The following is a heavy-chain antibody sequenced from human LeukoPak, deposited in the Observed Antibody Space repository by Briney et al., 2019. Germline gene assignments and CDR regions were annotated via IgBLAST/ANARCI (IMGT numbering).Heavy chain of an antibody. CDR3: AKDLSSVVVVAATPFGY. Sequence: PGGSLRLSCAASGFTFSSYAMSWVRQAPGKELEWVSAISGSGGSTYYADSVKGRFTISRDNSKNTLYLQMNSLRAEDTAVYYCAKDLSSVVVVAATPFGYWGQGTLVTVSS. CDR2: ISGSGGST. V-gene: IGHV3-23*01. D-gene: IGHD2-15*01. J-gene: IGHJ4*02. CDR1: GFTFSSYA.